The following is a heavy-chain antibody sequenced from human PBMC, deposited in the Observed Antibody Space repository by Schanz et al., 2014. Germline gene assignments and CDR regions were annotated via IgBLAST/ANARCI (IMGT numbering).Heavy chain of an antibody. D-gene: IGHD3-10*02. CDR2: VHPGGST. CDR1: GFIVRSNY. Sequence: EVQLVESGGGLVQPGGSLRLSCAVSGFIVRSNYMTWVCQAPGKGLEWVSFVHPGGSTYYPDSVKGRFTISRDSSKNTLYLQMNSLRPEDTAIYYCAKNQYDDVDLSSFYFDFWGQGTLVTVSS. CDR3: AKNQYDDVDLSSFYFDF. J-gene: IGHJ4*02. V-gene: IGHV3-66*01.